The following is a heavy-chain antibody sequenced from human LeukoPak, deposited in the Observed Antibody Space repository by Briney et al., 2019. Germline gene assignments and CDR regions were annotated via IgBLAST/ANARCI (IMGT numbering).Heavy chain of an antibody. CDR1: GFTFSNYS. V-gene: IGHV3-21*01. J-gene: IGHJ4*02. D-gene: IGHD3-22*01. CDR2: ISSTSNYI. CDR3: ARELYYYDSSGYGLAY. Sequence: GGSLRLSCAASGFTFSNYSMNWVRQAPGKGLEWVSSISSTSNYIYYADSVKGRFTISRDNAKNSLYLQMNSLRAEDTAVYYCARELYYYDSSGYGLAYWGQGTLVTVSS.